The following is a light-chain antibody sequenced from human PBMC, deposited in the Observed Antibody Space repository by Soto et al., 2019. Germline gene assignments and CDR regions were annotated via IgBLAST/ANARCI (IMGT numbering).Light chain of an antibody. Sequence: QSVLTQPPSASGTPGQRVTISCTGSSTDIGRNILSCYQHHLRAEPNLLIYSDHHRPPGVPDGFSGSHPGIAASLPLLGLQSEVEDDYYCAQWDDSRNGYVFGTGTKVTV. CDR3: AQWDDSRNGYV. CDR1: STDIGRNI. V-gene: IGLV1-44*01. CDR2: SDH. J-gene: IGLJ1*01.